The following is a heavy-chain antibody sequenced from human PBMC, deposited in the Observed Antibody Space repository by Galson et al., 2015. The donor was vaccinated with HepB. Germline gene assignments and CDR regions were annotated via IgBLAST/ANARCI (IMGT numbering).Heavy chain of an antibody. CDR2: MNPRCGNT. CDR3: ARGGGYYDSSGYHIDAFEI. V-gene: IGHV1-8*01. Sequence: SVKVSCKASGYTFTSHDINWVRQAPGQGLEWMGWMNPRCGNTGYAQNFKGRLTMTRNNSINTAYMELSSLGFEDTAVYFCARGGGYYDSSGYHIDAFEIWGQGTMVIVSS. CDR1: GYTFTSHD. J-gene: IGHJ3*02. D-gene: IGHD3-22*01.